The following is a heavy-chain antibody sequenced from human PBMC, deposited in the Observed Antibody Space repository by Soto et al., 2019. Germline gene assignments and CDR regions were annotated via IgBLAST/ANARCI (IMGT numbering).Heavy chain of an antibody. D-gene: IGHD1-7*01. V-gene: IGHV3-7*01. Sequence: EVQLVESGGGLVQPGGSLRLSCTASGFTFSNYWMSWVRQAPGEGLEWVANMNQDGSERYYVDSVEGRFTISRDTAKNSLYLQINSLRAEDPAIYYCTRDRSGTMLFWGQGTLGTVSS. J-gene: IGHJ4*02. CDR2: MNQDGSER. CDR1: GFTFSNYW. CDR3: TRDRSGTMLF.